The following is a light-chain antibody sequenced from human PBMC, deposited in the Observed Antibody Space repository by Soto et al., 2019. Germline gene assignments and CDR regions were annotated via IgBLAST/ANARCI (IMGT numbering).Light chain of an antibody. Sequence: QSVLTQPASVSGSPGQSITISCTGTSRDVGGYNYVSWYQQHPGKAPKLMIYEVSNRPSGVSNRFSGSKSGNTASLTISGLQAEDEADYYCSSYTSSSTYVFGTGTKSPS. CDR2: EVS. CDR3: SSYTSSSTYV. J-gene: IGLJ1*01. CDR1: SRDVGGYNY. V-gene: IGLV2-14*01.